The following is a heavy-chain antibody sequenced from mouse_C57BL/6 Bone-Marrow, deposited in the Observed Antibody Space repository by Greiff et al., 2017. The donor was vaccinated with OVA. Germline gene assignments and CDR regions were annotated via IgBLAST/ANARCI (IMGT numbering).Heavy chain of an antibody. Sequence: QVQLQQSGAELVRPGTSVKMSCKASGYTFTNYWLGWAKQRPGHGLEWIGDIYPGGGYTNYNEKFKGKATLTADKSSSTAYMQYSSLTSEDSAIYYCARWNYDYDVCAWFAYWGQGTLVTVSA. J-gene: IGHJ3*01. CDR2: IYPGGGYT. D-gene: IGHD2-4*01. V-gene: IGHV1-63*01. CDR3: ARWNYDYDVCAWFAY. CDR1: GYTFTNYW.